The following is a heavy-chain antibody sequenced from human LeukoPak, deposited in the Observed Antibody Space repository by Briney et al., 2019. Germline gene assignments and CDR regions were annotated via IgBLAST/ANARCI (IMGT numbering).Heavy chain of an antibody. CDR2: ISFDGSYK. CDR3: AKGVDTATLHGAFDI. Sequence: PGGSLRLSCAASGFTFSSYGMHWVRQAPGKGLEWVGVISFDGSYKYYADSVEGRFTISRDNSKNTLYLQMNSLRAEDTAVYYCAKGVDTATLHGAFDIWGQGTKVTVSS. J-gene: IGHJ3*02. CDR1: GFTFSSYG. V-gene: IGHV3-30*18. D-gene: IGHD5-18*01.